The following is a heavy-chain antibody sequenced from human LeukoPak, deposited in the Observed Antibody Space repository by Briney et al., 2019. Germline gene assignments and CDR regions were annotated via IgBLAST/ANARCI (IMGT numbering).Heavy chain of an antibody. Sequence: KPSETLSLTCTVSGGSISTYYWSWVRQPPGKGLEWIGCVSDTGSTNYSPSLKSRVTISVDTSKNQFSLELNSVTAPDTAVYYCGRPDYYESGKTDSWGQGILVTVSS. CDR1: GGSISTYY. V-gene: IGHV4-59*08. J-gene: IGHJ4*02. CDR3: GRPDYYESGKTDS. D-gene: IGHD3-10*01. CDR2: VSDTGST.